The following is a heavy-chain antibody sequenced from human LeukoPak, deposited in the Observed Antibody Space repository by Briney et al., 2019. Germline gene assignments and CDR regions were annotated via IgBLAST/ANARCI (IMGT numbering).Heavy chain of an antibody. CDR1: GYSIRSGYY. CDR3: AKLGNYDLMIDY. CDR2: IYHSGNT. V-gene: IGHV4-38-2*02. D-gene: IGHD3-3*01. J-gene: IGHJ4*02. Sequence: SETLSLTCTVSGYSIRSGYYWGWIRQPPGKGLEWIGNIYHSGNTYYNPSLKSRVTISVDTSKNQFSLKLSSVTAADTAVYYCAKLGNYDLMIDYWGQATLVTVSS.